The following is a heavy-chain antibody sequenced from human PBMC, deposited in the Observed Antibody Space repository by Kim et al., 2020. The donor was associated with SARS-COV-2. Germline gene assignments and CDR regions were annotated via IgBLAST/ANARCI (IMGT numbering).Heavy chain of an antibody. CDR1: GYTFTSYY. J-gene: IGHJ4*02. CDR3: ARDFYGGNSEVTPRFDY. V-gene: IGHV1-46*01. D-gene: IGHD4-17*01. Sequence: ASVKVSCKASGYTFTSYYMHWVRQAPGQGLEWMGIINPSGGSTSYAQKFQGRVTMTRDTSTSTVYMELSSLRSEDTAVYYCARDFYGGNSEVTPRFDYWGQGTLVTVSS. CDR2: INPSGGST.